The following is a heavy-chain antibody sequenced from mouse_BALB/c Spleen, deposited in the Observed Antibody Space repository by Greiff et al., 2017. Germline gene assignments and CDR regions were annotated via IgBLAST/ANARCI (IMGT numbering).Heavy chain of an antibody. CDR3: ARDTLRLRDYYAMDY. J-gene: IGHJ4*01. CDR2: IWAGGST. V-gene: IGHV2-9*02. D-gene: IGHD1-2*01. Sequence: VMLVESGPGLVAPSQSLSITCPVSGFSLTSYGVHWVRQPPGKGLEWLGVIWAGGSTNYNSALMSRLSISKDNSKSQVFLKMNSLQTDDTAMYYCARDTLRLRDYYAMDYWGQGTSVTVSS. CDR1: GFSLTSYG.